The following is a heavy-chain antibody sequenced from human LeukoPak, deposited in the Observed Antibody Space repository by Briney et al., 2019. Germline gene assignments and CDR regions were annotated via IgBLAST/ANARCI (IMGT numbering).Heavy chain of an antibody. CDR3: AKDAYCGGDCYSDYYYYGTDV. D-gene: IGHD2-21*02. Sequence: GGSLRLSCAASGFTFSNYGMHWVRQAPGKGLEWVAVISYDGSNKYYADSVKGRFTISRDNSKNTLYLQMNSLRAEDTAVYYCAKDAYCGGDCYSDYYYYGTDVWGQGTTVTVSS. CDR1: GFTFSNYG. CDR2: ISYDGSNK. J-gene: IGHJ6*02. V-gene: IGHV3-30*18.